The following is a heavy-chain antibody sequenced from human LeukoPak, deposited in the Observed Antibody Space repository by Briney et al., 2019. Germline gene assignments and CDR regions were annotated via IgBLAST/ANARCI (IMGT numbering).Heavy chain of an antibody. V-gene: IGHV3-7*03. CDR1: GLTFGDTW. CDR2: IKQDGSEK. D-gene: IGHD3/OR15-3a*01. J-gene: IGHJ4*02. CDR3: ATSYDMGWLIGY. Sequence: GGSLRLSCAASGLTFGDTWMNWVRQVPGQGLEWVANIKQDGSEKFYVASVEGRFTISRDNGKSSLYLQMNSLRAEDTALYYCATSYDMGWLIGYWGQGTLVTVSS.